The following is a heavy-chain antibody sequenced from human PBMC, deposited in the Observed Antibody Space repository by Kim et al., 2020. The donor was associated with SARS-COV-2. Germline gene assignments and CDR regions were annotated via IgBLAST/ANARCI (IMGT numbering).Heavy chain of an antibody. CDR1: GGTFSSYA. J-gene: IGHJ6*02. CDR2: IIPIFGTA. V-gene: IGHV1-69*13. D-gene: IGHD3-22*01. Sequence: SVKVSCKASGGTFSSYAISWVRQAPGQGLEWMGGIIPIFGTANYAQKFQGRVTITADESTSTAYMELSSLRSEDTAVYYCASSNDSSGYYPTSDYYGMDVWGQGTTVTVSS. CDR3: ASSNDSSGYYPTSDYYGMDV.